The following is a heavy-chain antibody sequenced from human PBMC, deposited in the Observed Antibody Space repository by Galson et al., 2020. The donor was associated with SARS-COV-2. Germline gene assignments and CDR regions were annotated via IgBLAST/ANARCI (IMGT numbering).Heavy chain of an antibody. CDR3: AHRGLGYYYYGMDV. J-gene: IGHJ6*02. CDR1: GFSLSTSGVG. CDR2: IYWDDDK. V-gene: IGHV2-5*02. Sequence: KMSGPTLVKPTQTLTLTCTFSGFSLSTSGVGVGWIRQPPGKALEWLALIYWDDDKRYSPSLKSRLTITKDTSKNQVVLTMTNMDSVDTATYYCAHRGLGYYYYGMDVWGQGTTVTVSS.